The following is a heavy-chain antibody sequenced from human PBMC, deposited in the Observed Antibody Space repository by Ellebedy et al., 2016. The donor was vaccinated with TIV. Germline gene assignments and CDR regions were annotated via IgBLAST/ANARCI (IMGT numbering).Heavy chain of an antibody. Sequence: SETLSLXXTVSGDPITNGGYHWTWIRQHPGKGLEWIGYIYYRGSTHYNPSLKSRLTISVDTSKNQFSLMLTSVTAADTAVYYCARGAIVVVPAAPSDWFDPWGQGTLVTVSS. CDR2: IYYRGST. J-gene: IGHJ5*02. D-gene: IGHD2-2*01. V-gene: IGHV4-31*03. CDR1: GDPITNGGYH. CDR3: ARGAIVVVPAAPSDWFDP.